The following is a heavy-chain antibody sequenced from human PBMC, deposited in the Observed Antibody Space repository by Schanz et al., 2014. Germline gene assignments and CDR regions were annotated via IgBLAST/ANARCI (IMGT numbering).Heavy chain of an antibody. V-gene: IGHV1-2*02. J-gene: IGHJ2*01. CDR3: ARQSVAGRPHVDYWCFDL. Sequence: QVQLVQSGAEVKKPGASVKVSCKASGYTTFTDYYIHWVRQAPGQGLEWMGWINPNSGDTNYAQKLQARVTRTRVTSISTAYMEVSRLKSDDTAVYYCARQSVAGRPHVDYWCFDLWGRGTLVTVSS. CDR1: GYTTFTDYY. D-gene: IGHD6-19*01. CDR2: INPNSGDT.